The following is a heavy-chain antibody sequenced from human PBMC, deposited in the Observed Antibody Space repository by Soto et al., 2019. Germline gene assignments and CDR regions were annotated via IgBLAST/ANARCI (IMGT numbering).Heavy chain of an antibody. CDR1: GYTFTSYY. CDR3: ARDLVWYCSGGSCYSAPYYYYGMDV. V-gene: IGHV1-46*01. Sequence: ASVKVSCKAAGYTFTSYYMHWVRQAPGQGLEWMGIINPSGGSTSYAQKFQGRVTMTRDTSTSTVYMELSSLRSEDTAVYYCARDLVWYCSGGSCYSAPYYYYGMDVWGQGTTVTVS. D-gene: IGHD2-15*01. J-gene: IGHJ6*02. CDR2: INPSGGST.